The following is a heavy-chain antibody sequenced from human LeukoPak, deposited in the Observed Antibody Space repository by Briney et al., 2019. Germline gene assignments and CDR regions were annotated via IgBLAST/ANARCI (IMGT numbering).Heavy chain of an antibody. V-gene: IGHV3-48*04. D-gene: IGHD5-24*01. CDR1: GVTFRSYT. Sequence: PGGSLRPSCAASGVTFRSYTMNWVRQAPGKGLEWVSYISSSSSTIYYADSVKGRFTISRDNAKNSLYLQMNSLRAEDTAVYYCAGDYNYVVWGQGTLVTVSS. CDR3: AGDYNYVV. CDR2: ISSSSSTI. J-gene: IGHJ4*02.